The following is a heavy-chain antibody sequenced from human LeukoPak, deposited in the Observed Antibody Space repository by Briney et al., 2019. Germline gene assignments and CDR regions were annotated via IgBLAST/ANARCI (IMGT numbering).Heavy chain of an antibody. CDR1: GFTFRTYG. J-gene: IGHJ4*02. V-gene: IGHV3-7*03. CDR3: VRNLAVAGTCFDS. D-gene: IGHD6-19*01. Sequence: GGSLRLSCAASGFTFRTYGMSWVRQAPGKGLEWVANIKHDGSDRNYVASVRGRFTISRDNAESSLYLQMNTLRAEDTAVYYCVRNLAVAGTCFDSWGQGTLVTVSS. CDR2: IKHDGSDR.